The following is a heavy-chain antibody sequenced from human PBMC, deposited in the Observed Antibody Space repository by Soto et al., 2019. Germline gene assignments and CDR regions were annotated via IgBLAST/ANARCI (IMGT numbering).Heavy chain of an antibody. V-gene: IGHV4-59*01. Sequence: PSETLSLTCTVSGGSISSYYWSWIRQPPGKGLEWIGYIYYSGSTNYNPSLKSRVTISVDTSKNQFSLKLSSVTAADTAVYYCARVGGWLRFDAFDIWGQGTMVTVSS. D-gene: IGHD5-12*01. J-gene: IGHJ3*02. CDR3: ARVGGWLRFDAFDI. CDR2: IYYSGST. CDR1: GGSISSYY.